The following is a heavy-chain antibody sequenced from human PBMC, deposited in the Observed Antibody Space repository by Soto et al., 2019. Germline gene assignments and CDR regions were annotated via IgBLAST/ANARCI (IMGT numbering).Heavy chain of an antibody. V-gene: IGHV3-23*01. J-gene: IGHJ4*02. CDR3: AKDPRIGIAVAGVFDY. Sequence: EVQLLESGGGLVQPGGSLRLSCAASGFTFSTYAMSWVRQAPGKGLEWVSAISGSGGSTYYADSVKGRFTISRDNSKNTLDRQMNSLRAEDTAVYYCAKDPRIGIAVAGVFDYWGQGTLVTVSS. D-gene: IGHD6-19*01. CDR2: ISGSGGST. CDR1: GFTFSTYA.